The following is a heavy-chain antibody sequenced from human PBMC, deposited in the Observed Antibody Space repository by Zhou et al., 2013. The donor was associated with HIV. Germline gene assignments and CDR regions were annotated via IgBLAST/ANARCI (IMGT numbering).Heavy chain of an antibody. CDR2: IYTSGGT. D-gene: IGHD3-10*01. Sequence: QVQLQESGPGLVKPSETLSLTCSVSGGSIRSLYFSWIRQPAGKGLEWIGRIYTSGGTDYNPSLKSRVTMSVDTSQNQISLKLSSVTAADTAVYYCARENMSRGVRGSYYGLDVWGQGDLGSLSP. CDR3: ARENMSRGVRGSYYGLDV. V-gene: IGHV4-4*07. J-gene: IGHJ6*02. CDR1: GGSIRSLY.